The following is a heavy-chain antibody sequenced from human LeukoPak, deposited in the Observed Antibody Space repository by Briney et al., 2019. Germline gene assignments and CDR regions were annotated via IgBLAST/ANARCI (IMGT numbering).Heavy chain of an antibody. CDR1: GFTFIDYD. CDR3: ARGGIQVSGVDEFDY. J-gene: IGHJ4*02. Sequence: GGSLRLSCAASGFTFIDYDMHWVRQVIGKGLEWVSAIGIRGDTHYSGSVKGRFTNSRENAESSLYLQMNSLRAEDTAVYYCARGGIQVSGVDEFDYWGQGTLVTVSS. CDR2: IGIRGDT. D-gene: IGHD5/OR15-5a*01. V-gene: IGHV3-13*01.